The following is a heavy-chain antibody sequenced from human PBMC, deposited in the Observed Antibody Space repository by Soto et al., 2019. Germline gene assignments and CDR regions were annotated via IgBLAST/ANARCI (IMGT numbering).Heavy chain of an antibody. CDR2: IWYDGSNK. J-gene: IGHJ6*02. CDR3: AKDRSRGSGSYSNAYYYYGMDV. CDR1: GFTFSSYG. V-gene: IGHV3-33*06. D-gene: IGHD1-26*01. Sequence: GGSLRLSCAASGFTFSSYGMHWVRQAPGKGLEWVAVIWYDGSNKYYADSVKGRFTISRDNSKNTLYLQMNSLRAEDMAVYYCAKDRSRGSGSYSNAYYYYGMDVWGQGTTVTVSS.